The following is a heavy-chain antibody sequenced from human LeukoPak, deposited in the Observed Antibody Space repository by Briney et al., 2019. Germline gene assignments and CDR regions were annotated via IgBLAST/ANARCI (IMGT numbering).Heavy chain of an antibody. J-gene: IGHJ4*02. D-gene: IGHD3-10*01. V-gene: IGHV3-23*01. CDR2: ISGSGGRT. Sequence: GGTLRLSCATSAFTFSSYAMSWVRKAPGKGLEWVSGISGSGGRTYYADAAKGRFTISRDNSKNTLYLQINSLRVEDTAIYYCAKDIRDGSGTYGYFDYWGQGTLVTVSS. CDR1: AFTFSSYA. CDR3: AKDIRDGSGTYGYFDY.